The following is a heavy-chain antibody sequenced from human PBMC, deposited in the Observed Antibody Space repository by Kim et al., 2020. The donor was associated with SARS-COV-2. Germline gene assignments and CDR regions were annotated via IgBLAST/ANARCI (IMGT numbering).Heavy chain of an antibody. CDR3: AKPGASYYYAMDV. J-gene: IGHJ6*02. Sequence: YDDSRRGRFPHSGDNSENKLYLQMNSLRADDTAIYYCAKPGASYYYAMDVWGQGTTVTVSS. V-gene: IGHV3-23*01.